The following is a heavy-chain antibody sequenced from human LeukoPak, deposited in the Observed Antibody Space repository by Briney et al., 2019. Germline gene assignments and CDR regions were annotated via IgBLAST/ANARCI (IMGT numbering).Heavy chain of an antibody. CDR3: AYYGSGSYYYFDY. V-gene: IGHV1-69*13. J-gene: IGHJ4*02. CDR2: IIPIFGTA. Sequence: AASVNVSCTASGGTFSSYAISWVRQAPGQGLEWMGGIIPIFGTANYAQKFQGRVTITADESTSTAYMELSSLRSEDTAVYYCAYYGSGSYYYFDYWGQGTLVTVSS. CDR1: GGTFSSYA. D-gene: IGHD3-10*01.